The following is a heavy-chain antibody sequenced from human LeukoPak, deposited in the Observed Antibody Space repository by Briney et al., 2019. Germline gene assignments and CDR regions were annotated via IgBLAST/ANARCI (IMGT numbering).Heavy chain of an antibody. J-gene: IGHJ4*02. Sequence: SETLSLTCTVSGGSISSSSYYWGWIRQPPGKGLEWIGSIYYSGSTYYNPSLKSRVTISVDTSKNQFSLKLSSVTAADTAVYHCARRGTDFDYWGQGTLVTVSS. V-gene: IGHV4-39*01. CDR2: IYYSGST. CDR1: GGSISSSSYY. CDR3: ARRGTDFDY.